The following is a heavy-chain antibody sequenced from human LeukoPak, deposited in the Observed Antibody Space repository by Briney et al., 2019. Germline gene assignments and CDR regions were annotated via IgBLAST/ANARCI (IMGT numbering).Heavy chain of an antibody. CDR3: ARTGHYYDSSGYAFDI. J-gene: IGHJ3*02. Sequence: GGSLRLSCAASGFTFDDYGMSWVRQAPGKGLEWVSGINWNGGSTGYADSVKGRFTISRDNAKNSLYLQMNSLRAEDTALYYCARTGHYYDSSGYAFDIWGQGTMVTVSS. CDR2: INWNGGST. CDR1: GFTFDDYG. D-gene: IGHD3-22*01. V-gene: IGHV3-20*04.